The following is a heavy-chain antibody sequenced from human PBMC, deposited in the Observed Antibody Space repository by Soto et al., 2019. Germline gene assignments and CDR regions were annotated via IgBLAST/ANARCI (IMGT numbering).Heavy chain of an antibody. CDR1: GGTFSSYA. D-gene: IGHD3-3*01. J-gene: IGHJ5*02. Sequence: SVKVSCKASGGTFSSYAISWVRQASGQGLEWMGGIIPIFGTANYAQKFQGRVTITADESTSTAYMELSSLRSEDTAVYYCARVNSARTGLLRFLEWSNNWFDPWGQ. CDR2: IIPIFGTA. CDR3: ARVNSARTGLLRFLEWSNNWFDP. V-gene: IGHV1-69*13.